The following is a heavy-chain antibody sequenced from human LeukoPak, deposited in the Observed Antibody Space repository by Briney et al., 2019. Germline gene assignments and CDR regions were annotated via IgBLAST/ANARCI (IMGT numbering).Heavy chain of an antibody. D-gene: IGHD4-23*01. V-gene: IGHV4-31*03. CDR2: IYYSGST. Sequence: SETLSLTCTVSGGSISSGGYYWSWIRQHPGKGLEWIGYIYYSGSTYYNPSLKSRVTISVDTSKNQFSLKPSSVTAADTAVYYCARVGRVAVTPYYYYYMDVWGKGTTVTVSS. CDR1: GGSISSGGYY. J-gene: IGHJ6*03. CDR3: ARVGRVAVTPYYYYYMDV.